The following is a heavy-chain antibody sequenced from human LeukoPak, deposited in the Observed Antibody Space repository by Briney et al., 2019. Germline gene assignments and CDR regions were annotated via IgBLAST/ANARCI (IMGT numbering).Heavy chain of an antibody. V-gene: IGHV3-23*01. CDR2: ISGSGGDT. Sequence: PGGSLRLPCAASEFTFRSYAMSWVRQAPGKGLEWVSGISGSGGDTYYADSVKGRFTISRDNSKNTLYLQMNILRADDTAVYYCAKDSDCSGGSCYSLRYFQHWGQGTLVTVSS. D-gene: IGHD2-15*01. CDR1: EFTFRSYA. CDR3: AKDSDCSGGSCYSLRYFQH. J-gene: IGHJ1*01.